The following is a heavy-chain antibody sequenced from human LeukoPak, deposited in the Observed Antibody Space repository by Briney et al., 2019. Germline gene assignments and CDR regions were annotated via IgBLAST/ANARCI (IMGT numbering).Heavy chain of an antibody. CDR1: GFTFSSYA. D-gene: IGHD3-10*01. CDR2: ISGSGGST. J-gene: IGHJ4*02. Sequence: GGSLRLSCAASGFTFSSYAMSWVRQAPGKGLEWVSAISGSGGSTYYADSVKGRFTISRDNAKNSLYLQMNSLRAEDTAVYYCARYDYGSGSYTDYWGQGTLVTVSS. V-gene: IGHV3-23*01. CDR3: ARYDYGSGSYTDY.